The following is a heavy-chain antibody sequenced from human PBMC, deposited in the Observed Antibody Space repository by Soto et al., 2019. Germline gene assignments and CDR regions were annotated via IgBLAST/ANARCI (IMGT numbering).Heavy chain of an antibody. J-gene: IGHJ5*02. CDR2: IYYSGST. V-gene: IGHV4-30-4*01. D-gene: IGHD6-6*01. CDR3: AREARVLNWFDP. Sequence: PSETLSLTCTVSGGSIRSGDYYWSWIRQPPGKGLEWIGYIYYSGSTYYNPSLKSRVTISVDTSKNQFSLKLSSVTAADTAVYYCAREARVLNWFDPWGQGTLVTVSS. CDR1: GGSIRSGDYY.